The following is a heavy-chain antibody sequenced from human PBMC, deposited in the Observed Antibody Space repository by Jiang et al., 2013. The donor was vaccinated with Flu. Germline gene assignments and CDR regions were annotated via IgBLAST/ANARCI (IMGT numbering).Heavy chain of an antibody. Sequence: SGAEVKKPGSSVKVSCKASGGTFSSYAISWVRQAPGQGLEWMGRIIPILGIANYAQKFQGRVTITADKSTSTAYMELSSLRSEDTAVYYCASGIAAAGYYYYGMDVVGPRDHGHRLL. D-gene: IGHD6-13*01. CDR2: IIPILGIA. CDR3: ASGIAAAGYYYYGMDV. J-gene: IGHJ6*02. V-gene: IGHV1-69*04. CDR1: GGTFSSYA.